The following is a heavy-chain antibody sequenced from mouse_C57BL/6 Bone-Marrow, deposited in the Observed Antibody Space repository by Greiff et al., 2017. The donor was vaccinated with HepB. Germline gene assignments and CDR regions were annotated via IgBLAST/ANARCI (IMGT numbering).Heavy chain of an antibody. CDR2: ISSGSSTI. CDR1: GFTFSDYG. V-gene: IGHV5-17*01. J-gene: IGHJ2*01. D-gene: IGHD1-1*01. Sequence: EVKLVESGGGLVKPGGSLKLSCAASGFTFSDYGMHWVRQAPEKGLEWVAYISSGSSTISYADTVKGRFTISRANAKNTLFLQMTSLWSEDTAMYYCARPGSTTVVAPYFDYWGQGTTLTVSS. CDR3: ARPGSTTVVAPYFDY.